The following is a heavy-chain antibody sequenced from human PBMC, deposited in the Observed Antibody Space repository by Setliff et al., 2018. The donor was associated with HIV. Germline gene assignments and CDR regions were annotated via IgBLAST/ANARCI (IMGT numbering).Heavy chain of an antibody. CDR1: HFTFSFYG. J-gene: IGHJ4*02. D-gene: IGHD6-13*01. Sequence: GSLRLSCAASHFTFSFYGMHWVRQAPGKGLEWVAFTPNDGSYKNYADSVKGRFTISRDNSKNTLYLQMDSLRAEDTAVYYCTKNLYSSRWSPLDYWGQGTLVTVSS. CDR3: TKNLYSSRWSPLDY. V-gene: IGHV3-30*02. CDR2: TPNDGSYK.